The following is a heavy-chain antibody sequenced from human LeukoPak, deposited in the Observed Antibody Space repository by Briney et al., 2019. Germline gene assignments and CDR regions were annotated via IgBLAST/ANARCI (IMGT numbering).Heavy chain of an antibody. D-gene: IGHD2-2*01. J-gene: IGHJ4*02. Sequence: SETLSLTCTVSGGSISSYYWSWIRQPPGKGLEWIGYIYYSGSTNYNPSLKSRVTISVDTSKNQFSLKLSSVTAADTAVYYCASPGGYQLLFDYWGQGTLVTVSS. CDR2: IYYSGST. V-gene: IGHV4-59*08. CDR1: GGSISSYY. CDR3: ASPGGYQLLFDY.